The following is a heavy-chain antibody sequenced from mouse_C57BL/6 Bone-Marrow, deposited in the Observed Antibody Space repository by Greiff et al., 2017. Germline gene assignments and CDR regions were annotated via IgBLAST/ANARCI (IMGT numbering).Heavy chain of an antibody. V-gene: IGHV5-17*01. CDR3: ERSATVEHYFGY. Sequence: EVQRVESGGGLVKPGGSLKLSCAASGFTFSDYGMHWVRQAPEKGLEWVAYISSGSSTIYYADKVKGRFTISRDNAKNTLFLQMTSLRSEDTAMYYCERSATVEHYFGYWGQGATLTVAS. J-gene: IGHJ2*01. D-gene: IGHD1-1*01. CDR2: ISSGSSTI. CDR1: GFTFSDYG.